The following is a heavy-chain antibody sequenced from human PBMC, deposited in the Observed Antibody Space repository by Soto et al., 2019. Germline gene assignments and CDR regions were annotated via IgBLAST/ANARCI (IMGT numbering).Heavy chain of an antibody. CDR1: GYTFTSYG. V-gene: IGHV1-18*04. Sequence: ASVKVSCKASGYTFTSYGISWVRQAPGQGLEWMGWISAYNGNTNYAQKLQGRVTMTTDTSTSTAYMELRSLRSDDTAVYYCARVGVITIFGVVITSRGMDVWGQGTTVTSP. CDR2: ISAYNGNT. D-gene: IGHD3-3*01. J-gene: IGHJ6*02. CDR3: ARVGVITIFGVVITSRGMDV.